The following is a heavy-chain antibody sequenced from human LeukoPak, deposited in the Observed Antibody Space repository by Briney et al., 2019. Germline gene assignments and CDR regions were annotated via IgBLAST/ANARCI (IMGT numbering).Heavy chain of an antibody. CDR1: GFSFSNYW. CDR3: ARDIFDY. Sequence: PGGSLRLSCAGSGFSFSNYWMSWVRQAPGKGLEWVANIKTDGSEKHYVDSVKGRFTISRDNAENSLYLQMNSLRAEDTAVYYCARDIFDYWGQGTLVTVSS. CDR2: IKTDGSEK. J-gene: IGHJ4*02. V-gene: IGHV3-7*05.